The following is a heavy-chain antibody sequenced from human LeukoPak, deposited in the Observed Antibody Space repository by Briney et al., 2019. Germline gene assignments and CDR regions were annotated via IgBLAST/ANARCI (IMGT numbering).Heavy chain of an antibody. CDR2: IWYDGSNK. Sequence: GGSLRLSCAASGFTFSSYGMHWVRQAPGKGLEWVAVIWYDGSNKYYADSVKGRFTISRDNSKNTLYLQMNSLRAEDTAVYYCAREDMYYDFWSGYRPNYYYYGMDVWGQGTTVTVSS. V-gene: IGHV3-33*01. D-gene: IGHD3-3*01. CDR3: AREDMYYDFWSGYRPNYYYYGMDV. CDR1: GFTFSSYG. J-gene: IGHJ6*02.